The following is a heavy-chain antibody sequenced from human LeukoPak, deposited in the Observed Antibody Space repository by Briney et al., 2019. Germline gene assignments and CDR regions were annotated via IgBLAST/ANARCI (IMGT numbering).Heavy chain of an antibody. J-gene: IGHJ6*03. V-gene: IGHV4-34*01. CDR2: INHSGST. CDR1: GLSFSSYY. CDR3: DRAEQQLARALYYYYMDV. D-gene: IGHD6-13*01. Sequence: SETLSLTCAVYGLSFSSYYWNWSRQPPGKGLEWIGEINHSGSTNYNPSLKSRVTISVDTSKNHFSLKLSSVTAADAGVYYCDRAEQQLARALYYYYMDVWGKGTTVTVSS.